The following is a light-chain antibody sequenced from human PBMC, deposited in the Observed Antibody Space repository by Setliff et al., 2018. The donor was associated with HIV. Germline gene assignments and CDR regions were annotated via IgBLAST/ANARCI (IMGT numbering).Light chain of an antibody. Sequence: QSALAQPASVSGSPGQSITISCTGTSSDVGGYNYVSWYQQHPGKAPKLIIYDVSKRPSGVSNRFSGSKSGNTASLAISGLQAEDEADYYCYSYAGIYTLRVFGTGTKVTVL. CDR2: DVS. V-gene: IGLV2-23*02. J-gene: IGLJ1*01. CDR1: SSDVGGYNY. CDR3: YSYAGIYTLRV.